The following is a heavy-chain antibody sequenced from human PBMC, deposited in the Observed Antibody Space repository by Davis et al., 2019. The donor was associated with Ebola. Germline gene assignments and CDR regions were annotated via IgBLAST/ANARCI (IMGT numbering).Heavy chain of an antibody. D-gene: IGHD3-3*01. J-gene: IGHJ6*02. Sequence: GESLKISCAASGFTFSSYTMNWVRQAPGKGLEWVSYISSSGSTIYYADSVKGRFTISRDNAKNSLYLQMNSLRDEDTAVYYCARVNIPYYDFWSGYFYGMDVWGQGTTVTVSS. V-gene: IGHV3-48*02. CDR2: ISSSGSTI. CDR1: GFTFSSYT. CDR3: ARVNIPYYDFWSGYFYGMDV.